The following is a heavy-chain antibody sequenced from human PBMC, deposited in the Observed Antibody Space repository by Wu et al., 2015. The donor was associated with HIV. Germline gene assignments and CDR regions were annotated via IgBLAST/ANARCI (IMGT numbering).Heavy chain of an antibody. J-gene: IGHJ6*03. CDR3: AREDSGIPPFYYYYYMDV. CDR2: INPNSGGT. Sequence: QVQLVQSGAEVKKPGASVKVSCKASGYTFTGYYMHWVRQAPGQGLEWMGWINPNSGGTNYAQKFQGRVTMTRDTSISTAYMELSRLRSDDTAVYYCAREDSGIPPFYYYYYMDVWGKGTTGHRLL. CDR1: GYTFTGYY. D-gene: IGHD3-10*01. V-gene: IGHV1-2*02.